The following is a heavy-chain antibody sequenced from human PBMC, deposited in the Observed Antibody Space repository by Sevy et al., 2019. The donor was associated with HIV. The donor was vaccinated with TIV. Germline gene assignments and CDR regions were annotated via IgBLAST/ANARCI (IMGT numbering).Heavy chain of an antibody. D-gene: IGHD2-15*01. V-gene: IGHV3-15*01. Sequence: GESLKTSCAASGFTFTKAWMSWVRQAPGKGLEWVGRIKSKTDGGTIDYASPVKGRFSISRDDSKNTVFLQMNSLKTEDTAVYYCTTGSSGDLHAFDIWGQGTMVTVSS. CDR3: TTGSSGDLHAFDI. CDR1: GFTFTKAW. CDR2: IKSKTDGGTI. J-gene: IGHJ3*02.